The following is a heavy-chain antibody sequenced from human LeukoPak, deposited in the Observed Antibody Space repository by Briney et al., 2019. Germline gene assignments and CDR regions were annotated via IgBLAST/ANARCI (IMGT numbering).Heavy chain of an antibody. CDR3: ARAQSGFWSGYCFDY. J-gene: IGHJ4*02. CDR2: IWYDGSNK. V-gene: IGHV3-33*01. D-gene: IGHD3-3*01. Sequence: GGSLRLSCAASGFTFSNYGMHWVRQAPGKGLEWVAVIWYDGSNKYYGDSVKGRFTISRDNSKNTLYLQMNSLRAEDTAVYYCARAQSGFWSGYCFDYWGQGTLVTVSS. CDR1: GFTFSNYG.